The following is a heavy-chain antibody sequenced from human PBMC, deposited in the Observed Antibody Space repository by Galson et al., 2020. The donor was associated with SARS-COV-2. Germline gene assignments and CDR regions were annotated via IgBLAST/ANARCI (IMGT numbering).Heavy chain of an antibody. CDR3: ARQSTWKTWFDP. D-gene: IGHD1-1*01. J-gene: IGHJ5*02. CDR1: GGSISSYY. Sequence: SETLSLTCTVSGGSISSYYWSWIRQPPRKGLEWIGYIYYSGSTNYNPSLKSRVTISVDTSKNQFSLKLSSVTAADTAVYYCARQSTWKTWFDPWGQGTLVTVSS. CDR2: IYYSGST. V-gene: IGHV4-59*08.